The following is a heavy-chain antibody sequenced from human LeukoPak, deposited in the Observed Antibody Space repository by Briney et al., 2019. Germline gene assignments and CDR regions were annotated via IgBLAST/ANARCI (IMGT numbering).Heavy chain of an antibody. CDR3: SRGGASGTYYNLKYWFDS. D-gene: IGHD3-10*01. CDR2: INPNSGGT. J-gene: IGHJ5*01. V-gene: IGHV1-2*02. Sequence: GASVKVSCKASGYTFTGYYMHWVRQAPGQGLEWMGWINPNSGGTNYAQKFQGRVTMTRDTSISTAYMELSRLRSDDTAVYYCSRGGASGTYYNLKYWFDSWGQGTQVTVSS. CDR1: GYTFTGYY.